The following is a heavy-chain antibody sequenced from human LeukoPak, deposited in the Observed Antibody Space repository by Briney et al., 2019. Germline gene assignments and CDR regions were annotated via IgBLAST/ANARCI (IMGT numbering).Heavy chain of an antibody. CDR3: ARSDYYDSSGYIYY. Sequence: ASVKVSCKASGYTFTGYYMHWVRQAPGQGLEWMGWINPNSGGTNYAQKFQGRVTMTRDTSISTAYMELSRLRSDDTAVYYCARSDYYDSSGYIYYWGQGTLVTVSS. V-gene: IGHV1-2*02. CDR1: GYTFTGYY. J-gene: IGHJ4*02. D-gene: IGHD3-22*01. CDR2: INPNSGGT.